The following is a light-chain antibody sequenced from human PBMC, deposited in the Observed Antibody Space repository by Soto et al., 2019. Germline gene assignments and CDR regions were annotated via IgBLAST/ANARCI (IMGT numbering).Light chain of an antibody. CDR2: GAS. Sequence: EKVMTQSPATLSVSPGEGATLSCRASQSVNSNLAWYQQKPGQAPRLLLYGASTRATGIPARFSGSASGTEFTLTISILQSEDSAVYYCQQYKDWPLTFGGGTKVDIK. CDR1: QSVNSN. J-gene: IGKJ4*01. V-gene: IGKV3-15*01. CDR3: QQYKDWPLT.